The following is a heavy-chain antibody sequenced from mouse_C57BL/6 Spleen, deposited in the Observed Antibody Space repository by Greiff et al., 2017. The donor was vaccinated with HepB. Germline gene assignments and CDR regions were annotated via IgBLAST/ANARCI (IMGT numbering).Heavy chain of an antibody. V-gene: IGHV1-82*01. J-gene: IGHJ4*01. CDR3: ARSNMDAMDY. Sequence: QVQLQQSGPELVKPGASVKISCKASGYAFSSSWMNWVKQRPGKGLEWIGRIYPGDGDTNYNGKFKGKATLTADKSSSTAYMQLSSPTSEDSAVYFCARSNMDAMDYWGQGTSVTVSS. CDR1: GYAFSSSW. D-gene: IGHD2-5*01. CDR2: IYPGDGDT.